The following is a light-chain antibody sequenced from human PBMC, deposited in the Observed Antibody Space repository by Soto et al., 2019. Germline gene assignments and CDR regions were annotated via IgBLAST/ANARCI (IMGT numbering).Light chain of an antibody. J-gene: IGKJ2*01. Sequence: DVVMTQSPLSLPVTLGQPASISCRSSQSLLYTDGNTYLNWFQQRPGQSPRRLIYKDSGVPDRFSGSGSGTDFSLKINRVEAEDVGVYYCMESTHWPYTFGQGTKLEIK. CDR3: MESTHWPYT. CDR1: QSLLYTDGNTY. V-gene: IGKV2-30*01.